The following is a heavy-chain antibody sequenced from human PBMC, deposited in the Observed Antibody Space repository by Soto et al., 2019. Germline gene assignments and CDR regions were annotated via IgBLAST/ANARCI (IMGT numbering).Heavy chain of an antibody. CDR1: GGSFSGYY. D-gene: IGHD2-2*01. Sequence: QVQLQQWGAGLLKPSETLSLTCAVYGGSFSGYYWSWIRQPPGKGLEWIGEINHSGNTNYNPSLKSRVTISRDTSKNQFSLKLSSVTAADTAVYYCARGDFRRGGYCSSTSCLRGGMDVWGQGTTVTVSS. CDR3: ARGDFRRGGYCSSTSCLRGGMDV. CDR2: INHSGNT. V-gene: IGHV4-34*01. J-gene: IGHJ6*02.